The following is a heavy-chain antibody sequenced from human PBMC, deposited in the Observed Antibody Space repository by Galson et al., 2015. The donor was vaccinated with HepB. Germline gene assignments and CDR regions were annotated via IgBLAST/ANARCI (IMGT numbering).Heavy chain of an antibody. CDR2: ISYDGSNK. CDR3: ANVVVASGPKSMDYYGMDV. D-gene: IGHD2-15*01. Sequence: SLRLSCAASGFTFSSYAMHWVRQAPGKGLEWVAIISYDGSNKYYADSVKGRFTISRDNSKNTLYLQMNSLRAEDTAVYYCANVVVASGPKSMDYYGMDVWGQGTTVTVSS. CDR1: GFTFSSYA. V-gene: IGHV3-30-3*01. J-gene: IGHJ6*02.